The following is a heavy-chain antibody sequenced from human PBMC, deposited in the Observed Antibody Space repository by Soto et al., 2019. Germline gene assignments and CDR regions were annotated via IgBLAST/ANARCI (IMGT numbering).Heavy chain of an antibody. CDR1: GFTFSSYA. Sequence: EVQLLESGGGLVQPGGSLRLSCAASGFTFSSYAMSWVRQAPGKGLEWVSAISGSGGSTYYADSVKGRFTISRDNSKKTLYLQMISLRAEDTAVYYCAKDHIVVVGAATLFPDYWGQGTLVTVSS. V-gene: IGHV3-23*01. CDR2: ISGSGGST. CDR3: AKDHIVVVGAATLFPDY. J-gene: IGHJ4*02. D-gene: IGHD2-15*01.